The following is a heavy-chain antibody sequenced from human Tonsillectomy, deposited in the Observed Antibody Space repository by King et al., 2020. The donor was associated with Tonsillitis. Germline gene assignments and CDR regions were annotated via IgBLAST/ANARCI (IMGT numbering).Heavy chain of an antibody. J-gene: IGHJ4*02. CDR2: IYPGDSDT. D-gene: IGHD1-26*01. Sequence: VQLVESGAEGKKPGESLKISCKASGYSFTTYWIGWVRPMPGEGLEWMGIIYPGDSDTRYSPSFQGQVTISADKSISTAYLQWSSLKASDSAMYYCARQNTVGAPTPDYWGQGTLVTVSS. CDR1: GYSFTTYW. CDR3: ARQNTVGAPTPDY. V-gene: IGHV5-51*01.